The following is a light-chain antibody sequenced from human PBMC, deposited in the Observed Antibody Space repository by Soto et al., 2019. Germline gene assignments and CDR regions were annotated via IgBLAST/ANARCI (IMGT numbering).Light chain of an antibody. J-gene: IGKJ1*01. V-gene: IGKV1-5*01. Sequence: IEMTQSPSTLSASVGDRVTITCRASQSISGWLAWYQQKPGKAPKLLMYDASDLESGVPSRFSGSGSGTEFSLTISSLQPDDFAVYYCQQYNAMTWTFGQGTKVEIK. CDR2: DAS. CDR3: QQYNAMTWT. CDR1: QSISGW.